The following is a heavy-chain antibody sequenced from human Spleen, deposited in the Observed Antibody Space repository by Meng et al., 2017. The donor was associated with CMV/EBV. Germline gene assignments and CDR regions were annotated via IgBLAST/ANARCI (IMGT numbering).Heavy chain of an antibody. CDR2: ISYDGTNK. J-gene: IGHJ4*02. Sequence: GGSLRLSCAASGFSFNRYGMHWVRQAPGKGLEWLTVISYDGTNKYYADSVRGRFTISRDNSKNTMYLQMNSLRVEDTAIYYCARVDTGYDFPFDNWGQGTRVTVSS. CDR1: GFSFNRYG. D-gene: IGHD5-12*01. V-gene: IGHV3-30*19. CDR3: ARVDTGYDFPFDN.